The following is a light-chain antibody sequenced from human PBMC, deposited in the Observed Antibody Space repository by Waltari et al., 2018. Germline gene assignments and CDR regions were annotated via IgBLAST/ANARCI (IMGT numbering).Light chain of an antibody. CDR3: MQRLEFPYT. V-gene: IGKV2-40*01. J-gene: IGKJ2*01. Sequence: DIVMTQTPLSLPVSPGEPASISRSSCQSLKSSDYGYTYLAWFLQRPGQSPRLLIHMLVYRASGVPDRFSGTGSGRNFSLRISRVEADDVGDYYCMQRLEFPYTFGQGTRL. CDR2: MLV. CDR1: QSLKSSDYGYTY.